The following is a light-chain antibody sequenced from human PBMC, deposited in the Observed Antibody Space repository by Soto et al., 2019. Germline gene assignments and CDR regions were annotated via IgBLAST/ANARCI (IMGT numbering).Light chain of an antibody. V-gene: IGLV2-14*01. Sequence: QSALTQPASVSGSPGQSITISCTGASSDVGAYNYVSWYQQHPGKAPNLMIYDVSNRPSGVSNRFSGSKSGNTASLTISRLQAEDEADYYCSSYTSSSTVVFGGGTKVTVL. CDR2: DVS. CDR1: SSDVGAYNY. CDR3: SSYTSSSTVV. J-gene: IGLJ2*01.